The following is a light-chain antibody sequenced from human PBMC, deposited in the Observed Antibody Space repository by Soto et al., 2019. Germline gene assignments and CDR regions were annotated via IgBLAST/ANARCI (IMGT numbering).Light chain of an antibody. CDR1: QSVSSSY. CDR2: GAS. CDR3: QQYNSWPLT. V-gene: IGKV3-20*01. J-gene: IGKJ4*01. Sequence: EIVLTQSPGTLSLSPGERATLSCRASQSVSSSYLAWYQQKPGQAPRLLIYGASSRATVIPDRFSGSGSGTDFTLTISRLEPEDFAVYYCQQYNSWPLTFGGGTKVDIK.